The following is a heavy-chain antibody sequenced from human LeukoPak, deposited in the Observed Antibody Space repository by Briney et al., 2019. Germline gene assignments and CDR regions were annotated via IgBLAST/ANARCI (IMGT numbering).Heavy chain of an antibody. V-gene: IGHV1-18*01. J-gene: IGHJ4*02. CDR2: ISAYNGNT. CDR3: ARHEYYDILTGFMGPPDY. Sequence: GASVRVSCKASGYTFTNYGISWVRQAPGQGLEWMGWISAYNGNTNYAQKLQGRVTMTTDTSTSTAYMELRSLRSDDTAVYYCARHEYYDILTGFMGPPDYWGQGTLVTVSS. D-gene: IGHD3-9*01. CDR1: GYTFTNYG.